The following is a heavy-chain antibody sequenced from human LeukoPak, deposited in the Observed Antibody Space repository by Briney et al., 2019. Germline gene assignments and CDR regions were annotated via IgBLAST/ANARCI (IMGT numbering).Heavy chain of an antibody. Sequence: ASVKVSCKASGYTFTGYYMHWVRQAPGQGLEWMGWINPNSGGTNYAQKFQGRVTMTRDTSISTACMELSRLRSDDTAVYYCAKEMTTVTSFDYWGQGTLVTVSS. V-gene: IGHV1-2*02. CDR1: GYTFTGYY. CDR2: INPNSGGT. J-gene: IGHJ4*02. CDR3: AKEMTTVTSFDY. D-gene: IGHD4-17*01.